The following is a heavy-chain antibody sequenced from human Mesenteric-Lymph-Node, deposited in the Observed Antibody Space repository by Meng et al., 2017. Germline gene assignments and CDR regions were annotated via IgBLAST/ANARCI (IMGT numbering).Heavy chain of an antibody. Sequence: SVKVSCKASGGTFSSYAISWVRQAPGQGLEWMGGIIPIFGTANYAQKFQGRVTITADKSTSTAYMELSSLRSEDTAVYYCARVREYCSGGSCYGDAFDIWGQGTMVPSPQ. D-gene: IGHD2-15*01. CDR3: ARVREYCSGGSCYGDAFDI. V-gene: IGHV1-69*06. J-gene: IGHJ3*02. CDR2: IIPIFGTA. CDR1: GGTFSSYA.